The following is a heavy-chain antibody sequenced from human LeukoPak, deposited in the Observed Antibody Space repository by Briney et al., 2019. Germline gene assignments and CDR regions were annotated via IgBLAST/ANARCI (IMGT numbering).Heavy chain of an antibody. J-gene: IGHJ5*02. CDR3: ARHSREQWLVGWFDP. D-gene: IGHD6-19*01. CDR1: GGSISSSSYY. Sequence: SETLSLTCTVSGGSISSSSYYWGWIRQPPGKGLEWIGSIYYSGSTYYNPSPKSRVTISVDTSKNQFSLKLSSVTAADTAVYYCARHSREQWLVGWFDPWGQGTLVTVSS. V-gene: IGHV4-39*01. CDR2: IYYSGST.